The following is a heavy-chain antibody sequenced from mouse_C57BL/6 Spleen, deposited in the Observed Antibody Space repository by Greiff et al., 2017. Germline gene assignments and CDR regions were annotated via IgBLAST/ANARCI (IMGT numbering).Heavy chain of an antibody. CDR1: GYTFTSYW. V-gene: IGHV1-7*01. Sequence: VQLQQSGAELAIPGASVKLSCKASGYTFTSYWMHWVKQRPGQGLEWIGYINPSSGYTKYNQKFKDKATLTADKYSSTAYMQLSSLTYEDSAVYYCARDYDYDGPLAMDYWGQGTSVTVSS. D-gene: IGHD2-4*01. CDR2: INPSSGYT. CDR3: ARDYDYDGPLAMDY. J-gene: IGHJ4*01.